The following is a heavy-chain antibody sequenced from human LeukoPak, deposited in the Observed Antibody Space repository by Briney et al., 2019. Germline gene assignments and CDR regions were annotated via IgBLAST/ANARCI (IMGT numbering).Heavy chain of an antibody. CDR3: ARDTAMVSFYYYYYVDV. CDR2: IYTSGST. Sequence: SETLSLTCTVSGGSISSGSYYWSWIRQPAGKGLEWIGRIYTSGSTNYNPSLKSRVTISVDTSKNQFSLKLSSVTAADTAVYYCARDTAMVSFYYYYYVDVWGKGTTVTVSS. V-gene: IGHV4-61*02. CDR1: GGSISSGSYY. D-gene: IGHD5-18*01. J-gene: IGHJ6*03.